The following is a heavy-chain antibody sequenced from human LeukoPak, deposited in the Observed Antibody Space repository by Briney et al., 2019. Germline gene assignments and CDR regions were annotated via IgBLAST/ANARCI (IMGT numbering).Heavy chain of an antibody. Sequence: GGSLRLSCAASGFTFSSHGMHWVRQAPGKGLEWVAFIRYDGTNKYYADSVKGRFTISRDNSKNTLYLQMNSLRAEDTAVYYCAKDKDSTNWYFDYWGQGTLVTVSS. CDR1: GFTFSSHG. D-gene: IGHD2-15*01. CDR3: AKDKDSTNWYFDY. V-gene: IGHV3-30*02. CDR2: IRYDGTNK. J-gene: IGHJ4*02.